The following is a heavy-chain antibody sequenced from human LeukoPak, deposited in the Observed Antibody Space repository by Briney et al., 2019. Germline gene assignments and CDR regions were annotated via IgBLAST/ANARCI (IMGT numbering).Heavy chain of an antibody. CDR2: ISSSGSTI. CDR1: GFTFSSYE. J-gene: IGHJ4*02. CDR3: ARKRSGWDDFDY. D-gene: IGHD6-19*01. V-gene: IGHV3-48*03. Sequence: PGGSLRLSCAASGFTFSSYEMNWVRQVPGKGLEWVSYISSSGSTIYYADSVKGRFTISRDNAKNSLYLQMNSLRAEDTAIYYCARKRSGWDDFDYWGQGTLVTVSS.